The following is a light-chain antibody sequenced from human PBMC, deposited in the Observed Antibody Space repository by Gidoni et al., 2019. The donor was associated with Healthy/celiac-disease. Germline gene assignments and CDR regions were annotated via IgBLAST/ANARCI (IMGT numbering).Light chain of an antibody. V-gene: IGLV2-14*03. CDR1: SRDVGGYNY. CDR3: SSYTSSSTLG. J-gene: IGLJ2*01. Sequence: QSALTQPASVSGSPGQSITISCTGTSRDVGGYNYVSWYQQPPGKAPKLMIYDVSNRPSGVSNRFSGSKSGNTASLTISGLQAEDEADYYCSSYTSSSTLGFGGGTKLTVL. CDR2: DVS.